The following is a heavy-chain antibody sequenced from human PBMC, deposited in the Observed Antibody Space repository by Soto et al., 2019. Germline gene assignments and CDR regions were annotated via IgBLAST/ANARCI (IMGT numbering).Heavy chain of an antibody. CDR3: AKDLSDTAMTDYYYYYGMDV. CDR1: GFTFRSYG. CDR2: ISYDGSNK. J-gene: IGHJ6*02. V-gene: IGHV3-30*18. D-gene: IGHD5-18*01. Sequence: GGSLRLXCSASGFTFRSYGMHGVRQDPGKGLEWVAVISYDGSNKYYADSVKGRFTISRDNSKNTLYLQMNSLRAEDTAVYYCAKDLSDTAMTDYYYYYGMDVWGQGTTVTVSS.